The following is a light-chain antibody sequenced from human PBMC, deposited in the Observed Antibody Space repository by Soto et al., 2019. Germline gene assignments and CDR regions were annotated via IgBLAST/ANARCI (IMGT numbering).Light chain of an antibody. CDR1: QGIRTE. J-gene: IGKJ1*01. CDR3: LQDYDYPRT. Sequence: ATQMTQSPSSLSASVGDRVTIACRASQGIRTELGWYQQKPGEAPKLLIYAASTLQSGVPSRFSGSGSGTDFTLTISSLQPEDFATYDCLQDYDYPRTFGQGTKVEMK. CDR2: AAS. V-gene: IGKV1-6*01.